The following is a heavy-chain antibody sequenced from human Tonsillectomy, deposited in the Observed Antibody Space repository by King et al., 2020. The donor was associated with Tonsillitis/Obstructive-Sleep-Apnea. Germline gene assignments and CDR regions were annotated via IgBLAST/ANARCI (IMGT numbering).Heavy chain of an antibody. CDR3: TTDKRIPYLQH. CDR1: GFTFTNAW. CDR2: ITSKTDGGTT. D-gene: IGHD6-25*01. Sequence: DVQLVESGGGLVKPGGSLRVSCAASGFTFTNAWMSWVRQAPGKGLEWVGRITSKTDGGTTDYAAPVKGRFTISRDDSKNTLYLLMNSLKTEDTAVYYCTTDKRIPYLQHWGQGTLVTVSS. V-gene: IGHV3-15*01. J-gene: IGHJ1*01.